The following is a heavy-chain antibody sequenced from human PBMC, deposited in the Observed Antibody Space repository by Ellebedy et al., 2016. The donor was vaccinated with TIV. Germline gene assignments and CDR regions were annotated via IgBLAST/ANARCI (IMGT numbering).Heavy chain of an antibody. J-gene: IGHJ6*02. V-gene: IGHV3-15*07. CDR2: IKSKTDGGTT. Sequence: GGSLRLXXAASGFTFSNAWMNWVRQAPGKGLEWVGRIKSKTDGGTTDYAAPVKGRFTISRDDSKNTLYLQMNSLKTEDTAVYYCTTVHYDFWSGSDYGMDVWGQGTTVTVSS. CDR3: TTVHYDFWSGSDYGMDV. CDR1: GFTFSNAW. D-gene: IGHD3-3*01.